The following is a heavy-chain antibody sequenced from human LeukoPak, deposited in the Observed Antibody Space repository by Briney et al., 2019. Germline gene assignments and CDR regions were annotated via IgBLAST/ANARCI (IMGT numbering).Heavy chain of an antibody. V-gene: IGHV4-59*01. CDR3: ARVIVEVGGVSDYCDY. J-gene: IGHJ4*02. Sequence: PSVTLSLTCSVSGGSISSYYWSWIRQPPGKGLEWIGYIYYSGSTNYNPSLNSRVTISVDTSKNQFSLKLSSVTAADTAVYYCARVIVEVGGVSDYCDYWGQGTLVTVS. CDR2: IYYSGST. CDR1: GGSISSYY. D-gene: IGHD2-2*01.